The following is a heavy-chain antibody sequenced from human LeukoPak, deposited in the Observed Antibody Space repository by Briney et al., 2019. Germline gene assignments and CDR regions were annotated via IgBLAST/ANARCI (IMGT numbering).Heavy chain of an antibody. Sequence: PSETLSLTCTVSGGSISSGGYYWSWIRQHPGKGLEWIGYIYYSGSTYYNPSLKSRVTISVDTSKNQFSLKLSSVTAADTAVYYCVRHPYDFWSGYYRGYGMDVWGQGTTVTVSS. V-gene: IGHV4-31*03. CDR2: IYYSGST. J-gene: IGHJ6*02. CDR1: GGSISSGGYY. CDR3: VRHPYDFWSGYYRGYGMDV. D-gene: IGHD3-3*01.